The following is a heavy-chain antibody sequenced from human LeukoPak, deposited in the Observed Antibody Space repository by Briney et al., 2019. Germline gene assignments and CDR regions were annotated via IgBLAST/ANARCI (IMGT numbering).Heavy chain of an antibody. D-gene: IGHD4-17*01. CDR1: GFIFATSA. Sequence: SVKVSCKASGFIFATSAVQWVRQARGQRLEWIGWIVVGSGHTNYAQKFQERVTITRDMSTSTAYMEVSSLRSEDTAVYYCAATLTMTTGSSYYGMDVWGQGTTVTVSS. CDR3: AATLTMTTGSSYYGMDV. V-gene: IGHV1-58*01. J-gene: IGHJ6*02. CDR2: IVVGSGHT.